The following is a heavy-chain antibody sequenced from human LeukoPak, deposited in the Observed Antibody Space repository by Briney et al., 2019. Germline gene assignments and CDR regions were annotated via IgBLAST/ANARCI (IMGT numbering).Heavy chain of an antibody. Sequence: GGSLRLSCAASGFTFSSYAMSWVRQAPGKGLEWVSAISGSGGSTYYADSVKGRFTISRDNAKNSLFLQMNSLRAEDTAVYYCARDNGWSADFWGQGTLVTVSS. CDR2: ISGSGGST. CDR3: ARDNGWSADF. J-gene: IGHJ4*02. D-gene: IGHD2-15*01. V-gene: IGHV3-23*01. CDR1: GFTFSSYA.